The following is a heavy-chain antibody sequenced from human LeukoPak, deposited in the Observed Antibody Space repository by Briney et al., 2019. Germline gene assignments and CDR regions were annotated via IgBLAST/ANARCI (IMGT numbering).Heavy chain of an antibody. Sequence: GGSLRLSCAASGFTFSSYGMHWVRQAPGKGLEWVAVISYDGSNKYYADSVKGRFTISRDNSKNTLYLQMNSLRAEDTAVYYCAKKFLEVPAAVDAFDIWGQGTMVTVSS. J-gene: IGHJ3*02. D-gene: IGHD2-2*01. CDR2: ISYDGSNK. CDR1: GFTFSSYG. CDR3: AKKFLEVPAAVDAFDI. V-gene: IGHV3-30*18.